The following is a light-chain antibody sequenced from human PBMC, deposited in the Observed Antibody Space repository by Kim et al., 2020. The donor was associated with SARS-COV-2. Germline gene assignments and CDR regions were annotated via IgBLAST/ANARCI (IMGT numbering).Light chain of an antibody. CDR1: QNILYSSNSKHY. Sequence: ATINCKSSQNILYSSNSKHYLAWYQQKPGQPPKLLIYWASTRESGVPDRFSGSGSGTDFTLTISSLQAEDVAVYYCQQYYSTPQTFGQGTKVEIK. J-gene: IGKJ1*01. V-gene: IGKV4-1*01. CDR3: QQYYSTPQT. CDR2: WAS.